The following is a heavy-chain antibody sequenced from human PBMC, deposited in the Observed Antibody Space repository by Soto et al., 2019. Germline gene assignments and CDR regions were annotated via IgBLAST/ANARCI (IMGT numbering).Heavy chain of an antibody. V-gene: IGHV1-18*01. D-gene: IGHD6-6*01. CDR2: ISLYSDGT. CDR1: GYTFSNYG. CDR3: ARVQGTARNAFDV. J-gene: IGHJ3*01. Sequence: QVQLVQSGGEVKRPGASVKVSCKTSGYTFSNYGITWVRQAPGQPLEWLGWISLYSDGTNYAQKFQGRVSMTTDTSTTTAYMELRSLRSDDTAVYYCARVQGTARNAFDVWGHGTMVTVSS.